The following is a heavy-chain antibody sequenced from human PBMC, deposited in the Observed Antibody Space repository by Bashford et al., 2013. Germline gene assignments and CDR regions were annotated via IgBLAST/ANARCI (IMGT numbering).Heavy chain of an antibody. V-gene: IGHV1-46*01. CDR2: INPSGGST. Sequence: ASVKVSCKASGYTFTSYYMHWVRQAPGQGLEWMGIINPSGGSTSYAQKFQGRVTMTRDTSTSTVYMELSSLRSEDTAVYYCARDLRGGSYYGNYYYYGMDVWGQGTTVTVSS. CDR1: GYTFTSYY. D-gene: IGHD1-26*01. J-gene: IGHJ6*02. CDR3: ARDLRGGSYYGNYYYYGMDV.